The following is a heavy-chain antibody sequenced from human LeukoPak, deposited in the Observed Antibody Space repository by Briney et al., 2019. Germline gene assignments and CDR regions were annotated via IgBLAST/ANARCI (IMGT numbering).Heavy chain of an antibody. CDR3: ARSNYYDSSGYSPRFDY. CDR1: GFTFSSYA. D-gene: IGHD3-22*01. V-gene: IGHV3-23*01. CDR2: ISASGGGT. J-gene: IGHJ4*02. Sequence: PGGSLRLSCAASGFTFSSYAMSWVRQAPGKGLEWVSGISASGGGTYYADSVKGRFTISRDNSKNTLYLQMNSLRAEDTAVYYCARSNYYDSSGYSPRFDYWGEGTLVTVSS.